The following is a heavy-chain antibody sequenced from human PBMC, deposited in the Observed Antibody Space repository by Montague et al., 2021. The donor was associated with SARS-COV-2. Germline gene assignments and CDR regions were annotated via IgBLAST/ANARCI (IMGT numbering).Heavy chain of an antibody. J-gene: IGHJ6*02. CDR1: GGSFSGHY. Sequence: SETLSLTCAVYGGSFSGHYWSWIRQPPGKGLEWIGKINHSGSTNYNPSXXRRVTISVDTSKNQFSLKLSSVTAADTAVYYCARASAVFILTILGYYYYGMDVWGQGTTVTVSS. V-gene: IGHV4-34*01. CDR2: INHSGST. D-gene: IGHD1-26*01. CDR3: ARASAVFILTILGYYYYGMDV.